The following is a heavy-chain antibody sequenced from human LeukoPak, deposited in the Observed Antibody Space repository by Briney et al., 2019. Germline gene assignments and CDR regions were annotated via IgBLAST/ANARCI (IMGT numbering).Heavy chain of an antibody. D-gene: IGHD1-26*01. J-gene: IGHJ4*02. CDR1: GGSLSSYY. CDR3: ARASGSYGSSFDY. CDR2: IYYSGST. V-gene: IGHV4-59*01. Sequence: SETLSLTCTLSGGSLSSYYWSWLRQPPRKGLEWIGYIYYSGSTNYNPSLKSRVTISVDTSKNQFSLKLSSVTAADTAVYDCARASGSYGSSFDYWGQGTLVTVSS.